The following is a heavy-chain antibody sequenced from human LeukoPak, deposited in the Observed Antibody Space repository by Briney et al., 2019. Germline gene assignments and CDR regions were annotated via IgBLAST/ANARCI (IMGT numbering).Heavy chain of an antibody. CDR1: GGSIRSYY. D-gene: IGHD3-10*01. CDR3: ARVEEGYGSGRRENYFYYYMDV. CDR2: IHYSGST. V-gene: IGHV4-59*01. J-gene: IGHJ6*03. Sequence: SETLSLTCTVSGGSIRSYYWSWIRQPPGKGLEWIGYIHYSGSTNYNPSLKSRVAISVDTSKNQFSLKLSSVTAADTAVYYCARVEEGYGSGRRENYFYYYMDVWGKGTTVTISS.